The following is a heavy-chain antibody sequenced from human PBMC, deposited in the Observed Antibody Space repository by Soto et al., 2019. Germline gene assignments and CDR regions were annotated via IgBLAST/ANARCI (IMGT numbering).Heavy chain of an antibody. D-gene: IGHD2-2*01. J-gene: IGHJ6*02. CDR2: IYYSGST. CDR3: ARDRAYCSSTRCDHYGMDV. Sequence: KPSETLSLTCTVSGGSISSGGYYWSWIRQHPGKGLEWIGYIYYSGSTYYNPSLKSRVTISVDTSKNQFSLKLSSVTAADTAVYYCARDRAYCSSTRCDHYGMDVWGQGTTVTVSS. V-gene: IGHV4-31*03. CDR1: GGSISSGGYY.